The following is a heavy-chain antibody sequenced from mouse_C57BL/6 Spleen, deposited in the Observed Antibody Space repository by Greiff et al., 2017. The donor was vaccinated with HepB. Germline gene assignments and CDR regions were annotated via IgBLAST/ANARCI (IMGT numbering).Heavy chain of an antibody. CDR3: ARSDDDGYFWFAY. CDR2: INPGSGGT. D-gene: IGHD2-3*01. V-gene: IGHV1-54*01. CDR1: GYAFPNYL. Sequence: QVQLQPSGAELVRPGTSVKVSCKASGYAFPNYLIEWVKQRPGQGLEWIGVINPGSGGTNYNEKFKGKATLTADKSSSTAYMQLSSLTSEDSAVYFCARSDDDGYFWFAYWGQGTLVTVSA. J-gene: IGHJ3*01.